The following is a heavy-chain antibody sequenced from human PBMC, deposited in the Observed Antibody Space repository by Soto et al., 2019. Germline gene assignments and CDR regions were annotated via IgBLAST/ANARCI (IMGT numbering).Heavy chain of an antibody. V-gene: IGHV3-23*01. D-gene: IGHD1-1*01. CDR2: ISGSGGST. CDR3: AKKKKKWNDGYYYGVDG. CDR1: GFTFSSYA. J-gene: IGHJ6*02. Sequence: PGGSLRLSCAASGFTFSSYAMSWVRQAPGKGLEWVSAISGSGGSTYYADSVKGRFTISRDNSKNTLYLQMNSLRAEDTAVYYCAKKKKKWNDGYYYGVDGWGQGTTVTVAS.